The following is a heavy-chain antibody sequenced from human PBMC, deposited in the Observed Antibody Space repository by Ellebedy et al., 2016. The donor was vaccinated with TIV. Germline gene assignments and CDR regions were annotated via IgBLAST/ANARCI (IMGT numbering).Heavy chain of an antibody. Sequence: ASVKVSCXASGYTFTSYDINWVRQATGQGLEWMGWMNPNSGNTGYAQKFQGRVTMTRNTSISTAYMELSSLRSEDTAVYYCASSSSGNLNFDAFDIWGQGTMVTVSS. CDR1: GYTFTSYD. CDR2: MNPNSGNT. D-gene: IGHD6-19*01. J-gene: IGHJ3*02. V-gene: IGHV1-8*01. CDR3: ASSSSGNLNFDAFDI.